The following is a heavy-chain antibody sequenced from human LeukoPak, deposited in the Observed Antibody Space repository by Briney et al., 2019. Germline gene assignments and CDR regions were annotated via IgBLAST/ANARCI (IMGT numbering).Heavy chain of an antibody. CDR3: ARDSGVAVTGPFDY. CDR1: GGSISSGSYY. V-gene: IGHV4-39*07. D-gene: IGHD6-19*01. J-gene: IGHJ4*02. Sequence: PETLSLTCTVSGGSISSGSYYWAWIRQPPGKGLEWIGSIYYSGSTYYNPSLKSRVTISVDTSKNQFSLKLNSVTAADTAVYYCARDSGVAVTGPFDYWGQGTLVTVSS. CDR2: IYYSGST.